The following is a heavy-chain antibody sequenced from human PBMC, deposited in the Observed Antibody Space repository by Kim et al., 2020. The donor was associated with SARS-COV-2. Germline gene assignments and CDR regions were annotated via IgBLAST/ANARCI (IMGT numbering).Heavy chain of an antibody. Sequence: GGSLRLSCAASGFTFSSYAMNWVRQAPGKGLEWVSAICGNGGSTYYADSVKGRFTISRENSKNTLYLQMNGLSAEDTAVYYCAKDTGGIEMATDHYIDYLGDGTLRTASS. CDR3: AKDTGGIEMATDHYIDY. D-gene: IGHD5-12*01. V-gene: IGHV3-23*01. CDR2: ICGNGGST. CDR1: GFTFSSYA. J-gene: IGHJ4*01.